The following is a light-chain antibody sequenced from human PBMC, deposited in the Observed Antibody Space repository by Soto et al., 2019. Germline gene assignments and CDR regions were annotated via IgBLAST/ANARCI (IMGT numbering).Light chain of an antibody. CDR3: QQSHSAPLT. J-gene: IGKJ4*01. CDR2: AAS. CDR1: QNIGTH. Sequence: DVQMTQSPSSLSASVGDRVTIICRSSQNIGTHLNWYQHKPGRAPKLLIYAASTLQSEVPSRFSGSGSGTDFTLTISGLQTEDFATYSCQQSHSAPLTFGGGTKVEIK. V-gene: IGKV1-39*01.